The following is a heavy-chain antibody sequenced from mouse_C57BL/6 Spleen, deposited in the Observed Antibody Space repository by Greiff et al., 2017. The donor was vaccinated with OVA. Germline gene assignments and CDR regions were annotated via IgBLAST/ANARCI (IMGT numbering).Heavy chain of an antibody. CDR3: ARPSYYDYDGYWYFDV. CDR1: GYTFTSYW. Sequence: QVQLQQPGAELVKPGASVKLSCKASGYTFTSYWMHWVKQRPGQGLEWIGMIHPNSGSTNYNEKFKSKATLTVDKSSSTAYMQLSSLTSEDSAVYYCARPSYYDYDGYWYFDVWGTGTTVTVSS. V-gene: IGHV1-64*01. D-gene: IGHD2-4*01. J-gene: IGHJ1*03. CDR2: IHPNSGST.